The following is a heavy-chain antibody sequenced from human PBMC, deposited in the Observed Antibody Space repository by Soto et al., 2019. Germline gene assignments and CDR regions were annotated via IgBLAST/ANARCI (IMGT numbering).Heavy chain of an antibody. CDR2: IRGSGTTT. V-gene: IGHV3-48*01. CDR3: VRGPHSLDY. J-gene: IGHJ4*02. CDR1: GFTFSTYS. Sequence: EVQLVESGGGLVQPGGSLRLSCEASGFTFSTYSMNWVRQAPGKGLEWVSYIRGSGTTTHYADSVKGRFTISRDNAKNSLFLQMNSLCFLATAAYFCVRGPHSLDYWGQGILVTVSS. D-gene: IGHD2-15*01.